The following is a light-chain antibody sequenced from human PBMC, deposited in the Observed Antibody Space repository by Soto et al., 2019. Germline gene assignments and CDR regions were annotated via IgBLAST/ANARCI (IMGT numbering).Light chain of an antibody. CDR3: SSFSTTTSSHIR. CDR2: EVT. J-gene: IGLJ2*01. V-gene: IGLV2-14*01. Sequence: QSALTQPASVSGSPGQSITISCTGTRSDIGRYNYVSWYQQHHGKAPKLMIYEVTYRPSGVSARFSGSKSGSTASLTISGLHAEGDADCFCSSFSTTTSSHIRFGGGTLLTVL. CDR1: RSDIGRYNY.